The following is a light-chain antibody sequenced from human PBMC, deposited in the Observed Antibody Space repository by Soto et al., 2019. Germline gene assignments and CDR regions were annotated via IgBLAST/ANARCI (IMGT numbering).Light chain of an antibody. CDR2: GAS. J-gene: IGKJ5*01. V-gene: IGKV3-15*01. Sequence: EIVLTKSPGTLSLSPGERATLSCRASQSVGKYLAWYQQKPGQAPRLLIYGASTRATGVPARFSGSGSGTEFTLTISSLQSEDFAVYYCQQYNNWPRTFGQGTRLEIK. CDR3: QQYNNWPRT. CDR1: QSVGKY.